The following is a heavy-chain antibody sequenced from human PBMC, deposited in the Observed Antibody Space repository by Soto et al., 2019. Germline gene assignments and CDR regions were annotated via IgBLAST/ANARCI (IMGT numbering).Heavy chain of an antibody. CDR1: GGSISSYY. V-gene: IGHV4-59*08. CDR2: IYYSGST. J-gene: IGHJ5*02. D-gene: IGHD4-17*01. Sequence: SETQSLTSTVSGGSISSYYWSWIRQPPGKGLEWIGYIYYSGSTNYNPSLKSRVTISVDTSKNQFSLKLSSVTAADTAVYYCARRHGDYDWFDPWGQGTLVTVSS. CDR3: ARRHGDYDWFDP.